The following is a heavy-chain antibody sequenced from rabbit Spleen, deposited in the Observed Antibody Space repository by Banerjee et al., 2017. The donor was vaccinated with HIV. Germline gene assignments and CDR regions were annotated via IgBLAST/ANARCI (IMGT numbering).Heavy chain of an antibody. CDR1: GFSFSGSYW. D-gene: IGHD2-1*01. V-gene: IGHV1S45*01. CDR3: ARGSAAMTMVITGYYLNL. CDR2: INAGSSGST. J-gene: IGHJ4*01. Sequence: QEQLEESGGDLVKPEGSLTLTCTASGFSFSGSYWICWVRQAPGKGLEWNACINAGSSGSTYYASWAKGRFTISRTSSTTVTLEMTSLTAADTATYFCARGSAAMTMVITGYYLNLWGPGTLVTVS.